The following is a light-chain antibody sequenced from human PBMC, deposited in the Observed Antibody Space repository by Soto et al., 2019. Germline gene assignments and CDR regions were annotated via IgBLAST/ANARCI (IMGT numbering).Light chain of an antibody. J-gene: IGKJ5*01. V-gene: IGKV1-39*01. CDR3: QQSYSTPIT. Sequence: DIQMTQSPSTLSASVGDRVTITCRASQSIRSWLTWYQQKPGKAPKLLIYKASTLESGVPSRFSGSGSGTDFTLTISSLQPEDFATYYCQQSYSTPITFGQGTRLEIK. CDR2: KAS. CDR1: QSIRSW.